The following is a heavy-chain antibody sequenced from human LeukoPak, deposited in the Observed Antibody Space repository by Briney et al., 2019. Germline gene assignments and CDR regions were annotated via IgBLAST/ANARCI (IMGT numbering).Heavy chain of an antibody. V-gene: IGHV1-2*02. CDR2: INPNSGGT. Sequence: GASVKVSCKASGYTFTGYYMHWVRQAPGQGLEWMGWINPNSGGTNYAQKFQGRVTMTRDTSISTAYMELSRLGSDDTAVYYCARVYYYDSSGYFGDRAFDIWGQGTMVTVSS. CDR1: GYTFTGYY. CDR3: ARVYYYDSSGYFGDRAFDI. D-gene: IGHD3-22*01. J-gene: IGHJ3*02.